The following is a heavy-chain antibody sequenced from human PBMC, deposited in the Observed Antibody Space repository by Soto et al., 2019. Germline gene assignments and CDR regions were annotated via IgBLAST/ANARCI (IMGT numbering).Heavy chain of an antibody. CDR2: IRGSGGST. CDR1: AATFISNA. CDR3: AKSLGSSIGLGMDV. D-gene: IGHD6-6*01. Sequence: VSLRISCANSAATFISNAMSWVGQAPGKGLECVPAIRGSGGSTDYPDCVQGHFTIARDNAKNTRYLRMNSLRAEDTFVGYCAKSLGSSIGLGMDVWGQGATVTVS. V-gene: IGHV3-23*01. J-gene: IGHJ6*02.